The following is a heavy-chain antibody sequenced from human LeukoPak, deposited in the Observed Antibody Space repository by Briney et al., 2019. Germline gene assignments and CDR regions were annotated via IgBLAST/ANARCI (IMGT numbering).Heavy chain of an antibody. CDR3: ARDDYRGVTNFDP. Sequence: PSETLSLTCTVSGGSISPYFWSWIRQPPGKGLEWIWYISYSGSTNYNPSLKSRVTISVDTSKNQFSLQLSSVTAADTAVYYCARDDYRGVTNFDPWGQGTLVTVSS. V-gene: IGHV4-59*01. D-gene: IGHD3-10*01. J-gene: IGHJ5*02. CDR1: GGSISPYF. CDR2: ISYSGST.